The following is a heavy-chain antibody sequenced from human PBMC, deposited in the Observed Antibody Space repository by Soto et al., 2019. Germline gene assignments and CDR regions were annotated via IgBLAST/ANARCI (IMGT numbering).Heavy chain of an antibody. J-gene: IGHJ6*02. CDR1: GFTFSSCT. CDR3: SGCSGGACHKNYGMDV. CDR2: ISPSSGHI. V-gene: IGHV3-21*06. D-gene: IGHD2-15*01. Sequence: EVHLVESGGGLVKPGGSLRLSCAVSGFTFSSCTMNWVRQAPGKGLEWVSSISPSSGHIYYADSVKGRFTISRDNAKNSLFLQMNSLRGEDTAVYYCSGCSGGACHKNYGMDVWGQGTTVTGSS.